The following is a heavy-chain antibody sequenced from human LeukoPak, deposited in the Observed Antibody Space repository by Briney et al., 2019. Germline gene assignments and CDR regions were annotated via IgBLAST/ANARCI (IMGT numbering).Heavy chain of an antibody. CDR2: IYHSGST. J-gene: IGHJ4*02. CDR3: ASKDSYYYDSSGYPDC. V-gene: IGHV4-38-2*02. CDR1: GYSISSGYY. D-gene: IGHD3-22*01. Sequence: PSETLSLTCTVSGYSISSGYYWGWIRQPPGKGLEWIGNIYHSGSTYYNPSLKSRVTISVDTSKNQFSLKLSSVTAADTAVYYCASKDSYYYDSSGYPDCWGQGTLVTVSS.